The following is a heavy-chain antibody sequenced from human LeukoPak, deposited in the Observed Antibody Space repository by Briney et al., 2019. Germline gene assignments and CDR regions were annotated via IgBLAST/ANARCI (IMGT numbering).Heavy chain of an antibody. Sequence: PGGSLRLSCAASGFTFSNAWMSWVRQAPGKGLEWVGRIKSKTDGGTTDYAAPVKGRFTISRDDSKNTLYLQMNSLKTEDTAVYYCIAHRVQYYDSSGYHSHDYWGQGTLVTVSS. V-gene: IGHV3-15*01. J-gene: IGHJ4*02. CDR2: IKSKTDGGTT. CDR1: GFTFSNAW. D-gene: IGHD3-22*01. CDR3: IAHRVQYYDSSGYHSHDY.